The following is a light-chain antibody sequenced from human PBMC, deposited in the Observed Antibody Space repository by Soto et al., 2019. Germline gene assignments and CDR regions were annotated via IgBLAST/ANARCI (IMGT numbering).Light chain of an antibody. Sequence: SYELTQPPSVSVAPEKTTTITCGGNNIGDKRVHWYRHKPGQAPVLLISYDSDRPSGIPERFSGSNSGNTATLTISRVEAGDEADYYCQVWDIMTDNYVFGGGTKVTVL. CDR3: QVWDIMTDNYV. J-gene: IGLJ1*01. CDR1: NIGDKR. CDR2: YDS. V-gene: IGLV3-21*04.